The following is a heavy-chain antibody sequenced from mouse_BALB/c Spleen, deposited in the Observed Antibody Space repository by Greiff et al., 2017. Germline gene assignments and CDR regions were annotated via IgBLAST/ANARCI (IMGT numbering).Heavy chain of an antibody. CDR1: GFTFSSYT. CDR2: ISNGGGST. D-gene: IGHD2-4*01. V-gene: IGHV5-12-2*01. J-gene: IGHJ3*01. Sequence: EVKLVESGGGLVQPGGSLKLSCAASGFTFSSYTMSWVRQTPEKRLEWVAYISNGGGSTYYPDTVKGRFTISRDNAKNTLYLQMSSLKSEDTAMYDCARQGDYDAWFAYWGQGTLVTVSA. CDR3: ARQGDYDAWFAY.